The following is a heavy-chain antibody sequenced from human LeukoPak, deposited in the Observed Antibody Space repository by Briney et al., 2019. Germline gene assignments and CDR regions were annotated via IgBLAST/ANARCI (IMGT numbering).Heavy chain of an antibody. CDR3: ARDLEWLSISAYYYYGMDV. D-gene: IGHD3-3*01. CDR2: ISYDGSNK. Sequence: GGSLRLSCAASGFTFSSYAMYWVRQAPGKGLEWVAVISYDGSNKYYADSVKGRFTISRDNSKNTLYLQMNSLRAEDTAAYYCARDLEWLSISAYYYYGMDVWGQGTAVTVSS. V-gene: IGHV3-30-3*01. J-gene: IGHJ6*02. CDR1: GFTFSSYA.